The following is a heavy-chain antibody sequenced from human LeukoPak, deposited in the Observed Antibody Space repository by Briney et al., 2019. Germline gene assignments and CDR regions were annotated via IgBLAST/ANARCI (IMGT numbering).Heavy chain of an antibody. CDR2: IIPILGIA. D-gene: IGHD1-26*01. CDR1: GGTFSSYA. CDR3: APVGGGPTSFDY. J-gene: IGHJ4*02. V-gene: IGHV1-69*04. Sequence: SVKLSCMASGGTFSSYAISWVRQAPGQGLEWMGRIIPILGIANYAQKFQGRVTITADKSTNTAYMEMSSLRSEDTAVYYYAPVGGGPTSFDYWGEGTLVSVSS.